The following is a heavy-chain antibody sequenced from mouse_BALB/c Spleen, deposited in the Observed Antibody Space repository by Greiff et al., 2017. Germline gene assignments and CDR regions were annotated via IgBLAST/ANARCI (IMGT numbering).Heavy chain of an antibody. J-gene: IGHJ3*01. D-gene: IGHD1-1*01. CDR2: IWGDGST. V-gene: IGHV2-6-7*01. CDR3: ARDQGYGSSHRAWFAY. Sequence: VQLVESGPGLVAPSQSLSITCTVSGFSLTGYGVNWVRQPPGKGLEWLGMIWGDGSTDYNSALKSRLSISKDNSKSQVFLKMNSLQTDDTARYYCARDQGYGSSHRAWFAYWGQGTLVTVSA. CDR1: GFSLTGYG.